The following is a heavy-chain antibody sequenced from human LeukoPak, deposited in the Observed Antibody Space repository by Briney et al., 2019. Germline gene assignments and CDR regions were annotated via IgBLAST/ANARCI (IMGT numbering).Heavy chain of an antibody. CDR2: IGGSNGIT. J-gene: IGHJ4*02. CDR1: GFTFSSYS. D-gene: IGHD5-12*01. CDR3: ARNENSGWGYFDY. V-gene: IGHV3-23*01. Sequence: GGSLRLSCAASGFTFSSYSMNWVRQAPGKGLEWVSVIGGSNGITFYVGSVKGRFTISRDNSKDTLYLQMNSLRAEDTAVYYCARNENSGWGYFDYWGQGTLVTVSS.